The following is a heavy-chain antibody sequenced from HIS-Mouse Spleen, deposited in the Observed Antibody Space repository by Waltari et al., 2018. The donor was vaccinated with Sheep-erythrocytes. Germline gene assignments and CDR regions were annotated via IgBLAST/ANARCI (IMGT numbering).Heavy chain of an antibody. D-gene: IGHD6-13*01. Sequence: GVVQPGRSLRLSCAASGFTFSSYAMHWVRQAPGKGLEGIGSIYYSGSTYSNPSLKSRVTISVDTSKNQFSLKLSSVTAADTAVYYCARRLPYSSSADGAKFDYWGQGTLVTVSS. CDR2: IYYSGST. V-gene: IGHV4-39*01. J-gene: IGHJ4*02. CDR1: GFTFSSYAMH. CDR3: ARRLPYSSSADGAKFDY.